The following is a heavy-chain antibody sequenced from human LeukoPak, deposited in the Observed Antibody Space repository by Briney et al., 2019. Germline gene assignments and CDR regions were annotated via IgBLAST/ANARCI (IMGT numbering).Heavy chain of an antibody. CDR2: ISNDGSKK. CDR3: ARDWGRGDSKYLDF. J-gene: IGHJ4*02. CDR1: GFTFNNYG. Sequence: PGGSLRLSCAASGFTFNNYGMHWVRQAPGKGLECVAHISNDGSKKYYAGSAKGRFTISRDNSRNTVFLEMNSLRGDDTAVYFCARDWGRGDSKYLDFWGQGILVTVST. V-gene: IGHV3-30*03. D-gene: IGHD4-17*01.